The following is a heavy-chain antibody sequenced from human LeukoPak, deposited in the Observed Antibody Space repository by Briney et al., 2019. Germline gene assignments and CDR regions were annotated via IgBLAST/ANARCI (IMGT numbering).Heavy chain of an antibody. J-gene: IGHJ4*02. D-gene: IGHD6-13*01. CDR2: INAGNGNT. Sequence: ASVTVSCKASGYTFTSYAMHWVRQAPGQRLEWMGWINAGNGNTKYSQKFQGRVTITRDTSASTAYVELSSLRSEDTAVYYCAREGWEQLVQGYYFDYWGQGTLVTVSS. CDR3: AREGWEQLVQGYYFDY. CDR1: GYTFTSYA. V-gene: IGHV1-3*01.